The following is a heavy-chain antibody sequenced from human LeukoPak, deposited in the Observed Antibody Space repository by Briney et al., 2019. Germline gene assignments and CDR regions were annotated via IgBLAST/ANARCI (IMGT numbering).Heavy chain of an antibody. CDR2: IGTAGDT. V-gene: IGHV3-13*01. D-gene: IGHD1-7*01. CDR1: GFTFSSYD. J-gene: IGHJ4*02. CDR3: ARGGRRTQFDY. Sequence: GGSLRLSCAASGFTFSSYDMHWVRQATGKGLEWVSAIGTAGDTYYPGSVKGRFTISRENAKNSLYLQMNSLRAEDTAVYYCARGGRRTQFDYWGQGTLATVSS.